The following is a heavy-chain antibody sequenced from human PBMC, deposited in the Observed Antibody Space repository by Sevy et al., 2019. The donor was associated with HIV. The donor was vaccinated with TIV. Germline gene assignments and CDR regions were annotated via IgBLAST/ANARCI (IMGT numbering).Heavy chain of an antibody. CDR2: ITPNNGNT. J-gene: IGHJ1*01. D-gene: IGHD1-26*01. V-gene: IGHV1-18*01. CDR1: GYTFTNYH. Sequence: ASVKVSRKASGYTFTNYHITWVRQAPGQGLEWMGWITPNNGNTNYAQRLRGRVTMTTDTSTSTAYMELRSLRSDDTAVYYCARAPSGSQGPGQYFHHWGQGTLVTVSS. CDR3: ARAPSGSQGPGQYFHH.